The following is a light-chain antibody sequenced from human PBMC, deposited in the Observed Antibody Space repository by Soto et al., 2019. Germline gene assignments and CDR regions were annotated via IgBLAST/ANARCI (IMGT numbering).Light chain of an antibody. Sequence: QSVLTQPPSASGSPGQSVTISCTGTSSDVGGYKYVSRYQQHPGKAPKLILYEVSKRPSGVPDRFSGSKSGNTASLTVSGLQAEDEADYYCTSFAPGRIYVFGSGTKVTVL. V-gene: IGLV2-8*01. CDR3: TSFAPGRIYV. CDR2: EVS. J-gene: IGLJ1*01. CDR1: SSDVGGYKY.